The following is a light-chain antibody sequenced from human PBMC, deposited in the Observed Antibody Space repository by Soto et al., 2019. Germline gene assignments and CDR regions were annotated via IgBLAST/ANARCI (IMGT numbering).Light chain of an antibody. V-gene: IGLV2-8*01. CDR2: EVN. Sequence: QSALTQPPSASGSPGQSVTISCTGTSNDVGAYNYVSWYQQHPGNASKVMIYEVNKRPSGFPDRFSGSKFGNTASLTVFGLQAEDEADYYCSSFAVSNSFVFGTGTKVTVL. CDR1: SNDVGAYNY. J-gene: IGLJ1*01. CDR3: SSFAVSNSFV.